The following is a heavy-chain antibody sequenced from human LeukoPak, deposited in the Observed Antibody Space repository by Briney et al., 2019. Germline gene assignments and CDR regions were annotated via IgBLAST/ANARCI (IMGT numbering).Heavy chain of an antibody. Sequence: PGGSLRLSCAASGFTFSNHAMMWVRQAPGKGLEWVSSITGGGDTYYVDSVKGRFTVSRDNSKNTLYLQINSLTADDTALYYCAKGKAAGAVDWFDPWGQGTLVTVSS. CDR2: ITGGGDT. V-gene: IGHV3-23*01. CDR1: GFTFSNHA. CDR3: AKGKAAGAVDWFDP. J-gene: IGHJ5*02. D-gene: IGHD6-13*01.